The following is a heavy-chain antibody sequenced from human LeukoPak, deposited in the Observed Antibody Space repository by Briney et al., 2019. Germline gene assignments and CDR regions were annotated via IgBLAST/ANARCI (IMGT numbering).Heavy chain of an antibody. CDR3: ARGLTGTAEDYYYYMDV. J-gene: IGHJ6*03. CDR1: GYTFTSYY. D-gene: IGHD1-7*01. CDR2: INPSGGST. V-gene: IGHV1-46*01. Sequence: ASVKVSCKASGYTFTSYYTHWVRQAPGQGLEWMGIINPSGGSTSYAQKFQGRVTMTRNTSISTAYMELSSLRSEDTAVYYCARGLTGTAEDYYYYMDVWGKGTTVTVSS.